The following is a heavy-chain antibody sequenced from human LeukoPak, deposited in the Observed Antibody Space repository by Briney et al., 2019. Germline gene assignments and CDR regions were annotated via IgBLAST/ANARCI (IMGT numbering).Heavy chain of an antibody. CDR3: AGVDPYSSSWYSEYFQH. D-gene: IGHD6-13*01. J-gene: IGHJ1*01. Sequence: GASVKVSCKASGYTFTSYGIRWVRQAPGQGLEWMGWISAYNGNTHYAQKLQGRVTMTTDTSTSTAYMELRSLRSDDTAVYYCAGVDPYSSSWYSEYFQHWGQGTLVTVSS. CDR1: GYTFTSYG. CDR2: ISAYNGNT. V-gene: IGHV1-18*04.